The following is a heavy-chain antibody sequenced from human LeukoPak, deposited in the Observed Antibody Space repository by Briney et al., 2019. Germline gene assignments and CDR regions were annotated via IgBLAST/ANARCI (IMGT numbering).Heavy chain of an antibody. D-gene: IGHD6-13*01. J-gene: IGHJ4*02. Sequence: PSETLSLTCTVSGGSISSGSYYWSWIRQPAGKGLEWIGRIYTSGSTNYNPSLKSRVTISVDTSKNQFSLKLSFVTAADTAVYYCARQSSSWYYFDYWGQGTLVTVSS. V-gene: IGHV4-61*02. CDR3: ARQSSSWYYFDY. CDR2: IYTSGST. CDR1: GGSISSGSYY.